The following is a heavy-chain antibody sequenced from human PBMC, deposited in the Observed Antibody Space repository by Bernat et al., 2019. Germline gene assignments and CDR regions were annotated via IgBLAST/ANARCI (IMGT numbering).Heavy chain of an antibody. V-gene: IGHV3-30-3*01. J-gene: IGHJ4*02. CDR2: ISYDGSNK. CDR3: AREAGGGSCGY. CDR1: GFTFSSYA. Sequence: QVQLVESGGGVVQPGRSLRLSCAASGFTFSSYAMHWVRQAPGKGLEWVAVISYDGSNKYYADSVQGRFTISRDKSKNTLYLQMNSLRAEDTAVYYCAREAGGGSCGYWGQGTLVTVSS. D-gene: IGHD2-15*01.